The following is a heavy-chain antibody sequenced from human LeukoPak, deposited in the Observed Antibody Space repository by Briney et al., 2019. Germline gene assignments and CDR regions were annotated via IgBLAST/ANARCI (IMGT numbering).Heavy chain of an antibody. D-gene: IGHD3-22*01. V-gene: IGHV3-74*01. CDR2: INSDGSST. CDR3: AGSSGGFNWFDP. J-gene: IGHJ5*02. Sequence: GGSLRLSCAAAGFTFRRYWMHSVRHAPGKGLVWLSRINSDGSSTNYADSVKGRFTISRDNAKNTLYLQMNSLRVEDTAVYYCAGSSGGFNWFDPWGQGTLVTVSS. CDR1: GFTFRRYW.